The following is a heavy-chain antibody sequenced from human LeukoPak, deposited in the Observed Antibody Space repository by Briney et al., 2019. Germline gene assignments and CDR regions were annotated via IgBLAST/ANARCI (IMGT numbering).Heavy chain of an antibody. Sequence: ASVKVSCKASGYSFSSYGISWVRQAPGQELEWMGWTSAYNGNTNYAQKLQGRVTMTTETSTSTAYMELRSLRSDDTAVYYCARDGSKRDRSSSLYWGQGTLVTVSS. CDR3: ARDGSKRDRSSSLY. CDR2: TSAYNGNT. J-gene: IGHJ4*02. V-gene: IGHV1-18*01. D-gene: IGHD6-6*01. CDR1: GYSFSSYG.